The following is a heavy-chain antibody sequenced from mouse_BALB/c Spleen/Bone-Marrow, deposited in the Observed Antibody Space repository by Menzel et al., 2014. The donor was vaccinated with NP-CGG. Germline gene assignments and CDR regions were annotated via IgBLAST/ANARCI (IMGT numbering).Heavy chain of an antibody. CDR1: GFNIXDTY. V-gene: IGHV14-3*02. CDR3: ASYYYGSSSFAY. D-gene: IGHD1-1*01. J-gene: IGHJ3*01. CDR2: IDPANGNT. Sequence: VQLQQSGAELVKPGASVKLSCTASGFNIXDTYMHWVKQRPGQGLEWIGRIDPANGNTKYDPKFQGKATITADTSSNTAYLQLSSLTSEDTAVYYCASYYYGSSSFAYWGQGTLVTVSA.